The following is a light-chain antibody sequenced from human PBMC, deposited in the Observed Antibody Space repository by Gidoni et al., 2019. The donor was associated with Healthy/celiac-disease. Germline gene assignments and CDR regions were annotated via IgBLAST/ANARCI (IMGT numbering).Light chain of an antibody. CDR2: DVS. V-gene: IGLV2-11*01. CDR1: SSDVGGYNY. J-gene: IGLJ2*01. Sequence: QSALTQPSSVSGSPGQSVTISCTGTSSDVGGYNYVSWYKQHPGKAPKLMIYDVSKRPAGVPDRFSGSKSGTTASLTISGLPAEDEADYYCCSYAASYPRRFGGGTKLTVL. CDR3: CSYAASYPRR.